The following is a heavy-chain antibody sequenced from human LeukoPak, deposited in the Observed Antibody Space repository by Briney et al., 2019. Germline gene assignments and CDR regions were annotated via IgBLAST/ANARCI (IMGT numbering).Heavy chain of an antibody. CDR3: AKDGGSGYYTLIDY. V-gene: IGHV3-30*18. J-gene: IGHJ4*02. Sequence: GGSLRLSWAASGFTFSSYGMHWVRQAPGKGLEWVAVISYDGSNKYYADSVKGRFTISRDNSKNTLYLQMNSLRAEDTAVYYFAKDGGSGYYTLIDYWGQGTLVTVSS. D-gene: IGHD3-22*01. CDR2: ISYDGSNK. CDR1: GFTFSSYG.